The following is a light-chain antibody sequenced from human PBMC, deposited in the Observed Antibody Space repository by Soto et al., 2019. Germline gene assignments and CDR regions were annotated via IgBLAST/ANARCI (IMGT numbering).Light chain of an antibody. CDR2: EVT. V-gene: IGLV2-14*01. CDR1: RSDIGDSNF. Sequence: QSALTQPASVSGSPGQSVTISCTGPRSDIGDSNFISWYQHSPGKAPRLLIYEVTNRPSGVSKRFSGSKAGNTASLTISGLLDDDESDYFCASFRSGTILVFGTGTQLT. J-gene: IGLJ1*01. CDR3: ASFRSGTILV.